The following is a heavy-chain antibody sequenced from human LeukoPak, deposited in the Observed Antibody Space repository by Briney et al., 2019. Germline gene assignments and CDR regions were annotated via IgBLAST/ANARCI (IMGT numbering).Heavy chain of an antibody. J-gene: IGHJ4*02. Sequence: ASVKVSCKASGGIFSSYAISWVRQAPGQGLEWMGRIIPILGIANYAQKFQGRVTITADKSTSTAYMELSSLRSEDTAVYYCARGIPILAGPYYFDYWGQGTLVTVSS. D-gene: IGHD3-9*01. CDR2: IIPILGIA. V-gene: IGHV1-69*04. CDR3: ARGIPILAGPYYFDY. CDR1: GGIFSSYA.